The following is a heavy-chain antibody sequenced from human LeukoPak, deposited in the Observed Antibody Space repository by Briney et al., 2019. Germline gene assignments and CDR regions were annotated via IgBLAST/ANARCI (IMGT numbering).Heavy chain of an antibody. CDR1: GGSTYSGGSS. J-gene: IGHJ4*02. CDR2: IYHAGNT. CDR3: ATTTFAVQAFAS. D-gene: IGHD1-1*01. V-gene: IGHV4-30-2*01. Sequence: ASQTLSLTCTVSGGSTYSGGSSWSWIRQPPGKGLEWIGFIYHAGNTYYNPSLESRVTISIDRSKNQFSLELRSLTAAGTAVYYCATTTFAVQAFASWGQGALVTVSS.